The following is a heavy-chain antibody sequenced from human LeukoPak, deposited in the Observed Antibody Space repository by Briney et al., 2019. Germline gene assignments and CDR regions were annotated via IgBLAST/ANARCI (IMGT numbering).Heavy chain of an antibody. CDR1: GFTFSSYA. V-gene: IGHV3-23*01. CDR2: ISGSGGST. CDR3: ARARIHVLRFLEWSPQNY. J-gene: IGHJ4*02. Sequence: PGGSQRLSCAASGFTFSSYAMTWVRQAPGKGLEWVSAISGSGGSTYYADSVKGRFTISRDNSKNTLYLQMNSLRAEDTAVYYCARARIHVLRFLEWSPQNYWGQGTLVTVSS. D-gene: IGHD3-3*01.